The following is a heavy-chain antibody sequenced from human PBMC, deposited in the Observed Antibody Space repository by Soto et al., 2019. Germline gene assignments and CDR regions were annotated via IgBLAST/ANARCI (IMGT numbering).Heavy chain of an antibody. V-gene: IGHV5-51*01. CDR3: ARQLILTDYYYYGMDV. Sequence: GESLKISCKGSGYSFTSYWIGWVRQMPGKGLEWMGIIYPGDSDTRYSPSFQGQVTISADKSISTAYLQWSSLKASDTAMYYCARQLILTDYYYYGMDVWGQGTTVTVSS. CDR2: IYPGDSDT. CDR1: GYSFTSYW. J-gene: IGHJ6*02.